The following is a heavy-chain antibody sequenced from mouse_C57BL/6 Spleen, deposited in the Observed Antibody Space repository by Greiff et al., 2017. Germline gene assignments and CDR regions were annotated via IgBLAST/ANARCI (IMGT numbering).Heavy chain of an antibody. CDR1: GYTFTSYW. CDR3: AISGDLQYFDV. J-gene: IGHJ1*03. D-gene: IGHD1-3*01. Sequence: QVQLQQPGAELVKPGASVKVSCKASGYTFTSYWMHWVKQRPGQGLEWIGRIHPSDSDTNYNQKFKGKATLTVDKSSSTAYMQLSSLTSADSAVYDCAISGDLQYFDVWGTGTTVTVSS. CDR2: IHPSDSDT. V-gene: IGHV1-74*01.